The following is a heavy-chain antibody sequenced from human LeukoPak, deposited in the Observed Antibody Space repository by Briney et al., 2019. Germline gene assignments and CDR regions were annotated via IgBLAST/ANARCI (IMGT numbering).Heavy chain of an antibody. D-gene: IGHD6-13*01. J-gene: IGHJ4*02. CDR2: IYDSGST. CDR3: ARHSGYSSSWLGY. Sequence: SETLSLTCIVSGGSISSSSCYWAWIRQPPGKGLEWMGSIYDSGSTYFNQSLKSRVTISVDTSRNQFSLNLSSVTAADTAVYFCARHSGYSSSWLGYWGQGTLVTVSS. CDR1: GGSISSSSCY. V-gene: IGHV4-39*01.